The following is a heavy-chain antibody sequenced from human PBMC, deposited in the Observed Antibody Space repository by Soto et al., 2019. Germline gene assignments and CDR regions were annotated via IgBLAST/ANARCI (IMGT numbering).Heavy chain of an antibody. Sequence: QVQLVQSGAEVKKPGSSVKVSCKASGGTFSNYAITWVRQAPGQGLEWLGKIIPIFGSANYAQKFQGRVTITAAESTTTAYMELSSLRSDDTAVYYCAKDGGKDGYFGTWFDPWGQGTLVTVSS. D-gene: IGHD5-12*01. CDR1: GGTFSNYA. J-gene: IGHJ5*02. V-gene: IGHV1-69*15. CDR2: IIPIFGSA. CDR3: AKDGGKDGYFGTWFDP.